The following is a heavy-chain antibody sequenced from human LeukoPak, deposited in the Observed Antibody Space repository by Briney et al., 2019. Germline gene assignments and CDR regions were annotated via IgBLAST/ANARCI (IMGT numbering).Heavy chain of an antibody. CDR2: INHSGST. D-gene: IGHD3-9*01. Sequence: PSETLSLTCAVYGGFFSGYYWSWIRQPPGKGLEWIGEINHSGSTNYNPSLKSRVTISVDTSKNQFSLKLSSVTAADTAVYYCARGMTGDYWGQGTLVTVSS. CDR1: GGFFSGYY. V-gene: IGHV4-34*01. J-gene: IGHJ4*02. CDR3: ARGMTGDY.